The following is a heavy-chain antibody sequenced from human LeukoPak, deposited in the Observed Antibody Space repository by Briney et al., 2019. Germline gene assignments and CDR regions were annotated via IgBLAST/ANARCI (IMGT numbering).Heavy chain of an antibody. CDR3: ARDTSSRGYTPDY. V-gene: IGHV3-33*01. D-gene: IGHD2-2*02. Sequence: PRRSLRLSCEGSGFSFSRFGMHWVRQAPGKEQEWVAVIWYDGSNKYYAESVKGRFTSSRDNSKNTLYLQMNSLRVEDTAVYYCARDTSSRGYTPDYWGQGTLVTVSS. CDR2: IWYDGSNK. J-gene: IGHJ4*02. CDR1: GFSFSRFG.